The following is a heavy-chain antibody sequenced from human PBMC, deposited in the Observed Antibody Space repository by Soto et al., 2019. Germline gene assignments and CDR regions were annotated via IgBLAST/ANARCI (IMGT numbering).Heavy chain of an antibody. CDR1: GGTFSSYA. V-gene: IGHV1-69*13. J-gene: IGHJ4*02. Sequence: SVKVSFKASGGTFSSYAISWVRQAPGQGLEWMGGIIPIFGTANYAQKFQGRVTITADESTSTAYMELSSLRSEDTAVYYCARGEKLGYCSSTSCYAATDYWGQGTLVTVSS. D-gene: IGHD2-2*01. CDR2: IIPIFGTA. CDR3: ARGEKLGYCSSTSCYAATDY.